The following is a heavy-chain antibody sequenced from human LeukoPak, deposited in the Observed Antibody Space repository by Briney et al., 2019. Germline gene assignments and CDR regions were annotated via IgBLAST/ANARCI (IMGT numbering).Heavy chain of an antibody. Sequence: GGSLRLSCAAAGFTFSTYAMSWVRQAPWKGLESVSAISGSGGSTYYADSVKGRFTISRDNSKNTLYLQMNSLRAEDTAVYYCAKARYYYDSSVPYYLDYWGQGTLVTVSS. D-gene: IGHD3-22*01. CDR1: GFTFSTYA. CDR3: AKARYYYDSSVPYYLDY. CDR2: ISGSGGST. V-gene: IGHV3-23*01. J-gene: IGHJ4*02.